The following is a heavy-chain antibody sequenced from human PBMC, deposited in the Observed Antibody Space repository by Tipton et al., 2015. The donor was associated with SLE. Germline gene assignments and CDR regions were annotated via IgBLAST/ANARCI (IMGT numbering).Heavy chain of an antibody. V-gene: IGHV3-7*03. CDR2: IKQDGSEK. J-gene: IGHJ6*02. D-gene: IGHD1-26*01. Sequence: SLRLSCAASGFTFSSYGMHWVRQAPGKGLEWVANIKQDGSEKYYGDSVKGRFTISRDNAKNSLYLQMNSLRAEDTAVYYCAREQWELRRGYYGMDVWGQGTTVTVSS. CDR3: AREQWELRRGYYGMDV. CDR1: GFTFSSYG.